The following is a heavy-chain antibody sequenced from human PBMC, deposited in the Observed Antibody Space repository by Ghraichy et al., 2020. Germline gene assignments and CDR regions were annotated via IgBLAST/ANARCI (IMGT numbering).Heavy chain of an antibody. CDR2: ISDSGADR. J-gene: IGHJ4*02. Sequence: GGSLRLSCAASGFTFSTYAMRWVRQAAGKGLEWVSSISDSGADRFYADSVKGRFTISRDNSKNTLYLQMNSLRAEDTAVYYCAKKYSSSSKYIDYWGQGTLVTVSS. CDR1: GFTFSTYA. V-gene: IGHV3-23*01. CDR3: AKKYSSSSKYIDY. D-gene: IGHD6-6*01.